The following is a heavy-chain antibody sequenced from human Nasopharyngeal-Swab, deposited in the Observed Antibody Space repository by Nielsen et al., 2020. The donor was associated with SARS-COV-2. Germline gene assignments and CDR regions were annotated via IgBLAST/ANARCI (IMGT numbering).Heavy chain of an antibody. CDR2: IYSGGSST. CDR1: GFTFSSYA. J-gene: IGHJ4*02. Sequence: GESLKISCAASGFTFSSYAMSWVRQAPGKGLEWVSVIYSGGSSTYYADSVKGRFTISRDNSKNTLYLQMNSLRAEDTAVYYRAKVASSSWYNYFDYWGQGTLVTVSS. CDR3: AKVASSSWYNYFDY. V-gene: IGHV3-23*03. D-gene: IGHD6-13*01.